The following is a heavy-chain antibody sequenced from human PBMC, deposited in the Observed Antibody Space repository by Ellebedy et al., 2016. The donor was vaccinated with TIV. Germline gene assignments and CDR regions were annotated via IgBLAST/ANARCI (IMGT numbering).Heavy chain of an antibody. CDR1: Y. D-gene: IGHD6-13*01. CDR3: ARDRIAARINGVSYYYYGMDV. J-gene: IGHJ6*02. Sequence: YWIGWIRQHPGKGLEWIGYIYYSGSTYYNPSLKSPVTISVDTSKNQFSLKLSSVTAADTAVYYCARDRIAARINGVSYYYYGMDVWGQGTTVTVSS. CDR2: IYYSGST. V-gene: IGHV4-31*01.